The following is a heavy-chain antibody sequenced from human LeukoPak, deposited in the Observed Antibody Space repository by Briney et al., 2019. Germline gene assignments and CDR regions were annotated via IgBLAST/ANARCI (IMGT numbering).Heavy chain of an antibody. J-gene: IGHJ5*02. CDR2: IYYSGST. Sequence: SETLSLTCTVSGGSISSYYWSWIRQPPGKGLEWIWYIYYSGSTNYNPSLKSRVTISVDTSKNQLSLKLSSVTSADTAVYYCARTGQWLATNWFDPWGQGTLVTVSS. CDR3: ARTGQWLATNWFDP. D-gene: IGHD6-19*01. CDR1: GGSISSYY. V-gene: IGHV4-59*01.